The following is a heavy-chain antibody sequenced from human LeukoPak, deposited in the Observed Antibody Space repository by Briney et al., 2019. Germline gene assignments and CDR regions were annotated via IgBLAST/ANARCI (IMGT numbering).Heavy chain of an antibody. D-gene: IGHD1-14*01. CDR1: GFTFSSYG. V-gene: IGHV3-30*02. Sequence: GGYLRLSCAASGFTFSSYGMHWVRQAPGKGLEWVAFIRYDGSNKYYADSVKGRFTISRDNSKNTLYLQMNSLRAEDTAVYYCAKDPDPPGNYFDYWGQGTLVTVSS. CDR2: IRYDGSNK. CDR3: AKDPDPPGNYFDY. J-gene: IGHJ4*02.